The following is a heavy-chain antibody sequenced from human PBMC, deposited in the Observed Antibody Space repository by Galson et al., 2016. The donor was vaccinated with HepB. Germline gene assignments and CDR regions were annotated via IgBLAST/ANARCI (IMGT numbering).Heavy chain of an antibody. CDR2: ISYDGSNK. CDR1: GFTFSSYG. V-gene: IGHV3-30*18. D-gene: IGHD2-2*01. Sequence: SLRLSCAASGFTFSSYGMHWVRQAPGKGLEWVAFISYDGSNKKCADSMKGRFAISRDNSKKTLYLQMNSLRAEDTAVYYCAKDGRIYCSSASCHDHFHYWGQGTLVTVSS. J-gene: IGHJ4*02. CDR3: AKDGRIYCSSASCHDHFHY.